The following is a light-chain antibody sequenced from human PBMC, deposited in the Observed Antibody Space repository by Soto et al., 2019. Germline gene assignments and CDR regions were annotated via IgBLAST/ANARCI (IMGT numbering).Light chain of an antibody. CDR2: SAS. J-gene: IGKJ5*01. V-gene: IGKV1-27*01. CDR1: QDIAHY. CDR3: QRYNSALIT. Sequence: DIQMTQCPSSLSASVGDRVTITSRPSQDIAHYLAWYQQKPGKVPQVLISSASTLQSGVSSRFSGSGSGTDFTLTINSLQPEDVATYYCQRYNSALITFGQGTRLEIK.